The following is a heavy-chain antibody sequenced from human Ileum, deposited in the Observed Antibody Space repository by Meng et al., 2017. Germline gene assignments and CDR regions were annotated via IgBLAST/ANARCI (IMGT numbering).Heavy chain of an antibody. V-gene: IGHV4-34*01. D-gene: IGHD6-6*01. J-gene: IGHJ4*02. CDR3: ARGREQQLVRGFGY. CDR2: INHSGNT. Sequence: QVQLQHWGAGLLKPSETLSLTCAVYGGSFSGYYCSWLRQPPGKGLEWIGEINHSGNTNYNPSLKSRVTLSLDTSKNHFSLNLTSVTAADTAVYYCARGREQQLVRGFGYWGQGTLVTVSS. CDR1: GGSFSGYY.